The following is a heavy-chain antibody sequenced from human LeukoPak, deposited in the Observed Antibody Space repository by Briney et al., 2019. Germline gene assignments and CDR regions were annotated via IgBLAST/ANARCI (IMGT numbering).Heavy chain of an antibody. Sequence: PSETLSLTCTVSGDSISGYLWSWFRQPAGKGLEWIGRISASGSTKYNPSLNSRVTMSVDTSKYQFFLKLSSVTAADTAVYYCATERTTVALFDYWGQGTLVTVSS. V-gene: IGHV4-4*07. CDR2: ISASGST. J-gene: IGHJ4*02. CDR3: ATERTTVALFDY. D-gene: IGHD4-23*01. CDR1: GDSISGYL.